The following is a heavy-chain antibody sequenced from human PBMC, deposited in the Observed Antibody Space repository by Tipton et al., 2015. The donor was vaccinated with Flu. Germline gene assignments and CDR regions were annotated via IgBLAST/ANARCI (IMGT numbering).Heavy chain of an antibody. CDR2: IYYSGST. Sequence: TLSLTCIVSGDSISSSSSYWGWLRQPPGKGLEWIGNIYYSGSTYYNPSLKSRVTISVDTSKNQFSLKLNSVTAADTAVYFCARDRVAVTGSFDYWGQGTLVAVSP. CDR3: ARDRVAVTGSFDY. V-gene: IGHV4-39*07. J-gene: IGHJ4*02. D-gene: IGHD6-19*01. CDR1: GDSISSSSSY.